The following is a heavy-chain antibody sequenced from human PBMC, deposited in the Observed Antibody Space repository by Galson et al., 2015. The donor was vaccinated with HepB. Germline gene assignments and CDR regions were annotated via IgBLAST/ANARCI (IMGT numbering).Heavy chain of an antibody. V-gene: IGHV3-53*01. Sequence: SLRLSCAASGFTFSSYAMSWVRQAPGKGLEWVSVIYSGGSTYYADSVKGRFTISRDNSKNTLYLQMNSLRAEDTAVYYCARGRLGEWELLDYWGQGTLVTVSS. CDR1: GFTFSSYA. CDR2: IYSGGST. J-gene: IGHJ4*02. CDR3: ARGRLGEWELLDY. D-gene: IGHD1-26*01.